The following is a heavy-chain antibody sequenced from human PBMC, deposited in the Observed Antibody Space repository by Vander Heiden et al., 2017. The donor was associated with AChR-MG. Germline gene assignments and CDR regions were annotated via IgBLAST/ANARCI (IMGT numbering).Heavy chain of an antibody. CDR3: ARKLNSGSQPGGGYYYGMDV. V-gene: IGHV3-74*01. Sequence: EVQLVESGGGLVQPGGSLRLSCAASGFTFSSHWLHWVRQAPGKGLVWVSRINSDGSSTSYADSVKGRFTISRDNAKNTLYLQMNSLRAEDTAVYYCARKLNSGSQPGGGYYYGMDVWGQGTTVTVSS. CDR2: INSDGSST. D-gene: IGHD1-26*01. J-gene: IGHJ6*02. CDR1: GFTFSSHW.